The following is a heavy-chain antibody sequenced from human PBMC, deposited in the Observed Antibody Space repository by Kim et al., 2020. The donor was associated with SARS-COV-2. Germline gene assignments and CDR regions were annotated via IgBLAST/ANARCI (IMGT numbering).Heavy chain of an antibody. CDR2: INRDGTST. CDR3: ARDWLRYPYYYMDV. V-gene: IGHV3-74*01. CDR1: GFTFSTYW. J-gene: IGHJ6*03. Sequence: GGSLRLSCAASGFTFSTYWMHWVRQVPGKGLVWVSRINRDGTSTRYADSVKGRFTISRYNAENTLFLQMNSLRADDTAVYYCARDWLRYPYYYMDVWGKGTTVTVSS. D-gene: IGHD1-20*01.